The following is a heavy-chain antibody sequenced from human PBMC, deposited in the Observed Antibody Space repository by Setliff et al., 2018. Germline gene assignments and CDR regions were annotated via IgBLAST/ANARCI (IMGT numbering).Heavy chain of an antibody. CDR1: GLSYINDW. CDR2: INQGGGAQ. J-gene: IGHJ5*02. Sequence: GGSLRLSCTASGLSYINDWVSWVRQAPGKGLEWVANINQGGGAQFYVDSVQGRFTISRDNAKNSLYLQMNSLRVEDTAVYYCARDVYDFRTGLAAPWGQGTLVTVSS. CDR3: ARDVYDFRTGLAAP. V-gene: IGHV3-7*01. D-gene: IGHD3-3*01.